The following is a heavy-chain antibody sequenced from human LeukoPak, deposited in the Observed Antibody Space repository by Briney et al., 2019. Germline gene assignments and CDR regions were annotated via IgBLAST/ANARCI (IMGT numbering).Heavy chain of an antibody. V-gene: IGHV6-1*01. D-gene: IGHD3-22*01. J-gene: IGHJ1*01. CDR1: GDSVPSNTAA. CDR3: AREGNYYDSNFYYPQYFQH. CDR2: TYYRSKWYN. Sequence: SQILSLTCAISGDSVPSNTAAWNWIRQSPSRGLEWLGRTYYRSKWYNDYAVSVKSRITLNPDTSKNQFSLHLNSVTPEDTAVYYCAREGNYYDSNFYYPQYFQHWGQGTLVTVSS.